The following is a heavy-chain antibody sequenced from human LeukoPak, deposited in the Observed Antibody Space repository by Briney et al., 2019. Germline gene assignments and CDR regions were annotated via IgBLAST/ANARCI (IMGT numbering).Heavy chain of an antibody. D-gene: IGHD6-13*01. V-gene: IGHV1-46*01. CDR2: INPSGGST. Sequence: GASVKVSCKASGYTFTSYYMHWVRQAPGQGLEWMGIINPSGGSTSYAQKFQGRVTMTRDTSTSTVYMELSSLRSEDTAVYYCASGSSSWYGGYYFDYWGQGTLVTVSS. J-gene: IGHJ4*02. CDR3: ASGSSSWYGGYYFDY. CDR1: GYTFTSYY.